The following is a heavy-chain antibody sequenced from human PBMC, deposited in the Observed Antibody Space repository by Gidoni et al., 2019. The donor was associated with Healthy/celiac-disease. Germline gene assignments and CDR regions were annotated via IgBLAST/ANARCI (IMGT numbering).Heavy chain of an antibody. CDR1: GGSFSGYY. Sequence: QVQLQQWGAGLLKASETLSLTGAVYGGSFSGYYWTWIRQPPGKGLEWIGEINHSGSTNYNPSLKSRVTISVDTSKNQFSLKMRSVTAADTAVYYCARCESPRQQVVRGRWFDPWGQGSLVTVSS. D-gene: IGHD6-13*01. V-gene: IGHV4-34*01. CDR2: INHSGST. CDR3: ARCESPRQQVVRGRWFDP. J-gene: IGHJ5*02.